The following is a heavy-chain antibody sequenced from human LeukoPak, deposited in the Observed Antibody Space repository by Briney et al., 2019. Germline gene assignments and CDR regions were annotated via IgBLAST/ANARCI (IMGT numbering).Heavy chain of an antibody. V-gene: IGHV3-30-3*01. CDR2: ISYDGTNK. D-gene: IGHD1-1*01. Sequence: PGGSLRLSCAASGFTFSSYAMHWVRQAPGKGLEWVAVISYDGTNKYYADFVKGRFTISRDNSKNTLYLQMNSLRTEDTAVYYCARVPGALEYFDYWGQGSLVTVSS. J-gene: IGHJ4*02. CDR1: GFTFSSYA. CDR3: ARVPGALEYFDY.